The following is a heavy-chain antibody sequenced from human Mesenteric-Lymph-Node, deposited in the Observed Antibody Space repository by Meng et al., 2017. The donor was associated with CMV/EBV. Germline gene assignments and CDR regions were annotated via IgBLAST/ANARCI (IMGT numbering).Heavy chain of an antibody. CDR2: ISGGGGSI. D-gene: IGHD6-13*01. CDR3: ARGSNLYYGMDV. V-gene: IGHV3-21*01. J-gene: IGHJ6*02. CDR1: GFTFDKYS. Sequence: GESLKISCATSGFTFDKYSMNWVRQAPGKGLEWVSSISGGGGSIWYADSMKGRFTVSRDNAKTSQYLQMNSLGAEDTAVYFCARGSNLYYGMDVWGQGTTVTVSS.